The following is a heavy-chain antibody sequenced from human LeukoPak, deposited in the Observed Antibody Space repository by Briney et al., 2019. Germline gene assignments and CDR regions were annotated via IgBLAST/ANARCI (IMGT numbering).Heavy chain of an antibody. J-gene: IGHJ4*02. D-gene: IGHD3-10*01. CDR3: ARKSLWFKYYDY. Sequence: GKSLRLSGAASGFNFTSYTMHWVRQAPGEGLEWVAATSQYGDNKYYADSVKGRFTISRDNSKNTLYLQMNSLRPEDTAVYFCARKSLWFKYYDYWGQGMLVTVSS. CDR2: TSQYGDNK. CDR1: GFNFTSYT. V-gene: IGHV3-30*04.